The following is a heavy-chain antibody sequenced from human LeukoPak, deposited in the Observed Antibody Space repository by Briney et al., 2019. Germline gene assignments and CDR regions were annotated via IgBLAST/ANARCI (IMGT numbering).Heavy chain of an antibody. CDR2: IYYSGST. Sequence: PSETLSLTCTVSGDSISSSSYYWDWIRQPPGKGLEWIGYIYYSGSTNYNPSLKSRVTISVDTSKNQFSLKLSSVTAADTAVYYCARAGYSSSWWDYWGQGTLVTVSS. CDR3: ARAGYSSSWWDY. V-gene: IGHV4-61*05. J-gene: IGHJ4*02. D-gene: IGHD6-13*01. CDR1: GDSISSSSYY.